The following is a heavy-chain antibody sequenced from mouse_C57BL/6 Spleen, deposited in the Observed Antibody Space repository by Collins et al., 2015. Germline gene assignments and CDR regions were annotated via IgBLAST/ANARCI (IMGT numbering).Heavy chain of an antibody. D-gene: IGHD1-1*01. J-gene: IGHJ4*01. CDR3: ARSHYYGSSSMDY. Sequence: QVQLQQPGAELVKPGASVKMSCKASGYTFTSYWITWVKQRPGQGLEWIGDIYPGSGSTNYNEKFKSKATLTVDTSPSTAYMQLSSLTSEDSAVYYCARSHYYGSSSMDYWGQGTSVTVSS. CDR2: IYPGSGST. CDR1: GYTFTSYW. V-gene: IGHV1-55*01.